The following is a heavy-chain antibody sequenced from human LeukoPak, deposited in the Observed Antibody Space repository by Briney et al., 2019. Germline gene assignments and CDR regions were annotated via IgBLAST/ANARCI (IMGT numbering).Heavy chain of an antibody. CDR2: INPSGGST. J-gene: IGHJ4*02. V-gene: IGHV1-46*01. CDR3: ARDPNNQNYFDY. Sequence: GASVKVSCKASGYTFTSYYMHWVRQAPGQGLEWMGIINPSGGSTSYAQKFKGRVTMTRDMSTSTVYMELSSLRSEDTAVYYCARDPNNQNYFDYWGQGTLVTVSS. D-gene: IGHD1/OR15-1a*01. CDR1: GYTFTSYY.